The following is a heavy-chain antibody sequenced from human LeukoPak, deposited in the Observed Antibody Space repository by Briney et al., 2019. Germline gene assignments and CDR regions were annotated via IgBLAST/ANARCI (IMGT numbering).Heavy chain of an antibody. CDR1: GFTFSTYS. D-gene: IGHD3-3*01. J-gene: IGHJ4*02. CDR3: AKVGGVVIPGSY. V-gene: IGHV3-48*01. Sequence: GGSLRLSCVASGFTFSTYSMNWVRQAPGKGLEWVSYISSSTIYYADSVKGRFTISRDNSKNTLYLQMNSLRAEDTALYFCAKVGGVVIPGSYWGQGTLVTISS. CDR2: ISSSTI.